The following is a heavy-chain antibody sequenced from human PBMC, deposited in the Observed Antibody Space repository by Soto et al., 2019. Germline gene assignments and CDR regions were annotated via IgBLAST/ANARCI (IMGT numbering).Heavy chain of an antibody. D-gene: IGHD2-8*01. CDR3: ARDGGGILMVYATGYYFDY. V-gene: IGHV1-18*04. Sequence: ASVKVSCKASGYTFTSYGISWVRQAPGQGLEWMGWISAYNGNTNYAQKLQGRVTMTTDTSTSTAYMELRSLRSDDTAVYYCARDGGGILMVYATGYYFDYWGQGTLVTVSS. CDR1: GYTFTSYG. J-gene: IGHJ4*02. CDR2: ISAYNGNT.